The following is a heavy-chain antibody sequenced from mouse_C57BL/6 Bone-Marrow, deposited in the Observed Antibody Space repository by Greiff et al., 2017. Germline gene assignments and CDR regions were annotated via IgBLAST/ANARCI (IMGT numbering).Heavy chain of an antibody. V-gene: IGHV1-42*01. J-gene: IGHJ2*01. Sequence: VQLQQSGPELVKPGASVKISCKASGYSFTGYYMNWVKQSPEKSLEWIGEINPSTGGTTYNQKFKAKATLTVDKSSSTAYMQHKSLTSVDSAVYYCARMRCYDYDPDYWGQGTTLTVSS. CDR2: INPSTGGT. D-gene: IGHD2-4*01. CDR3: ARMRCYDYDPDY. CDR1: GYSFTGYY.